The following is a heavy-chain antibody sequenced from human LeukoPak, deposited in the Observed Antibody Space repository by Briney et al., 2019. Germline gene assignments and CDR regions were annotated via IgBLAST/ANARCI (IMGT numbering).Heavy chain of an antibody. J-gene: IGHJ3*02. CDR2: IIPIFGTA. V-gene: IGHV1-69*01. Sequence: SVKVSCKASGGTFSSYAISWERQAPGQGLEWMGGIIPIFGTANYAQKFQGRVTITADESTSTAYMELSSLRSEDTAVYYCARDFIPQQLDNDAFDIWGQGTMVTVSS. CDR3: ARDFIPQQLDNDAFDI. CDR1: GGTFSSYA. D-gene: IGHD6-13*01.